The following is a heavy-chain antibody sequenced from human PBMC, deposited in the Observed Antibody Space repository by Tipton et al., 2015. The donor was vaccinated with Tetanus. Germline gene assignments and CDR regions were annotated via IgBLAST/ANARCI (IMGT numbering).Heavy chain of an antibody. J-gene: IGHJ5*02. CDR1: GYTFKNFA. Sequence: SLRLSCVGSGYTFKNFAMSWVRQAPGKGLEWVAGISGDGNGRFYADSVKGRFSISRDNSKDTLYLQMNSLRVEDTAIYYCAKYGWNGVTWGQGPLVPVSS. V-gene: IGHV3-23*01. D-gene: IGHD1-1*01. CDR2: ISGDGNGR. CDR3: AKYGWNGVT.